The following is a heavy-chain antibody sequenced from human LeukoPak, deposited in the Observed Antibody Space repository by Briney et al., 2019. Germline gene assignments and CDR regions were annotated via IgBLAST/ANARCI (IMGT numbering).Heavy chain of an antibody. Sequence: GGSLRLSCEASGFTFSSYAMSWVRQAPGKGLEWVSAISGSGGSTYYADSVKGRFTISRDNAKDSLYLQMNSLRAEDTAVYYCARDRGRSFDYWGQGTLVTVSS. D-gene: IGHD5-12*01. J-gene: IGHJ4*02. CDR3: ARDRGRSFDY. V-gene: IGHV3-23*01. CDR1: GFTFSSYA. CDR2: ISGSGGST.